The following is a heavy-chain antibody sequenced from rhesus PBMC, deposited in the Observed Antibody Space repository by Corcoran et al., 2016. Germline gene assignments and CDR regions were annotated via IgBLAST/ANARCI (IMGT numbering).Heavy chain of an antibody. CDR1: GGSIGDSYW. Sequence: QVQLQESGPGVVKPSETLSLTCTASGGSIGDSYWWSWTRQPPGKGMEWIGAIYGSSTSTNYNPSLKSRVTISKDTSKNQFSLKLSSVTAADTAVYYCARGYSSGWKDYWGQGVLVTVSS. CDR2: IYGSSTST. J-gene: IGHJ4*01. D-gene: IGHD6-31*01. V-gene: IGHV4S10*01. CDR3: ARGYSSGWKDY.